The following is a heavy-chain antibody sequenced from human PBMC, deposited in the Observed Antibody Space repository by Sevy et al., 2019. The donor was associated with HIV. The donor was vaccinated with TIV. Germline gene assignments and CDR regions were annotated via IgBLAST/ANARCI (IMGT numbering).Heavy chain of an antibody. D-gene: IGHD1-26*01. J-gene: IGHJ4*02. Sequence: SETLSLTCTVSGGSITSLYWNWIRQPPGKGLDWIANIYYNGHINYNPSLKSRVTLSLDTSKNQFSLRLSSVTAAETAMYYCAGENAWGRGYSWGQGTLVTVSS. CDR2: IYYNGHI. V-gene: IGHV4-59*08. CDR1: GGSITSLY. CDR3: AGENAWGRGYS.